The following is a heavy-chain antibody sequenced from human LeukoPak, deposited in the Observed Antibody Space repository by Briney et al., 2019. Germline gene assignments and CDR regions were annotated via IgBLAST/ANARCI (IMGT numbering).Heavy chain of an antibody. CDR3: ARDREISGSYFDY. V-gene: IGHV1-2*02. D-gene: IGHD1-26*01. CDR1: GYTFTDYY. Sequence: ASVKVSCKASGYTFTDYYMHWVRQAPGQGLEWMGWINPNSGGTNYAQKFQGGVTMTRDTSISTAYMELSRLRSDDTAVYYCARDREISGSYFDYWGQGTLVTVSS. CDR2: INPNSGGT. J-gene: IGHJ4*02.